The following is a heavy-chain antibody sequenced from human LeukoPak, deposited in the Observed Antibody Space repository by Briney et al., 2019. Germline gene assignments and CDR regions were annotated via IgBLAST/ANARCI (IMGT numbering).Heavy chain of an antibody. CDR1: GFTFSNAW. CDR2: IKSKPNGETT. J-gene: IGHJ4*02. Sequence: PGGSLRLSCAASGFTFSNAWMSWVRQAPGKGLEWVGRIKSKPNGETTDYAAPVKGRFTISRDDSKNTLYLQMNSLKTEDTAVYYCTTGGLWFGDPQPYWGQGTLVTVFS. V-gene: IGHV3-15*01. D-gene: IGHD3-10*01. CDR3: TTGGLWFGDPQPY.